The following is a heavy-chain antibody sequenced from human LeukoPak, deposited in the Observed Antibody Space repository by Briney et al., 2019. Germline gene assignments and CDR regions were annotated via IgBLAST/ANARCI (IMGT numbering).Heavy chain of an antibody. Sequence: PGGSLRLSCAASGFTFSSYGMHWVRQAPGKGLEWVAVISYDGSNKYYADSVKGRFTISRDNSKNTLYLQMNSLRAEDTAVYYCARGGRYDSSGYYSYWGQGTLVTVSS. CDR1: GFTFSSYG. CDR3: ARGGRYDSSGYYSY. D-gene: IGHD3-22*01. V-gene: IGHV3-30*19. J-gene: IGHJ4*02. CDR2: ISYDGSNK.